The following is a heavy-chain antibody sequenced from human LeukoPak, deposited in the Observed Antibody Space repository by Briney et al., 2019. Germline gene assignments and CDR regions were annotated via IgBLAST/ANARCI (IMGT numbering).Heavy chain of an antibody. D-gene: IGHD3-22*01. V-gene: IGHV5-51*01. CDR2: IYPGDSDT. J-gene: IGHJ3*02. Sequence: GESLKISCKASGYSFTSYCIGWVRQMPGKGLEWMGIIYPGDSDTRYSPSFQGQVTISADKSISTAYLQWSSLKASDTAMYYCARPPSHYDSSGYGAFDIWGQGTMVTVSS. CDR3: ARPPSHYDSSGYGAFDI. CDR1: GYSFTSYC.